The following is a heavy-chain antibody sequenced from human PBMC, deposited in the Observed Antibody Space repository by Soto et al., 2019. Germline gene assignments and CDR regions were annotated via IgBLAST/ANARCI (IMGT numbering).Heavy chain of an antibody. D-gene: IGHD3-3*01. CDR3: AHRILRTVFALVTTTAIYFDF. CDR1: GFSLTTSGVC. Sequence: QITLNESGPTVVKPAETLTLTCTFSGFSLTTSGVCVGWIRQSPGKAPEWLALIHWDDDKRYSASLKSRLTITKDTSKNQVVLTMASVDPAATATYYCAHRILRTVFALVTTTAIYFDFWGQGTPVVVSS. V-gene: IGHV2-5*02. J-gene: IGHJ4*02. CDR2: IHWDDDK.